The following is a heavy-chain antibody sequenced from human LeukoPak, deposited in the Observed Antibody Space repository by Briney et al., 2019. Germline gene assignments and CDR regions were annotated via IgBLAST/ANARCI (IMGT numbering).Heavy chain of an antibody. Sequence: SETLSLTCTVSGGSISSNSYYWGWIRQPPGKGLEWIGSIYYSGSTYYNPSLKSRVTISVDTSKNQFSLKLSSVTAADTAVYYCARQRSGSYSPFDYWGQGTLVTVSS. CDR1: GGSISSNSYY. CDR3: ARQRSGSYSPFDY. CDR2: IYYSGST. V-gene: IGHV4-39*01. J-gene: IGHJ4*02. D-gene: IGHD1-26*01.